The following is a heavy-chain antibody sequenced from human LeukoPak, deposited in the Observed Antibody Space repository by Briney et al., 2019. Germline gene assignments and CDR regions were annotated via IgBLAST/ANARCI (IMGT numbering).Heavy chain of an antibody. CDR1: GGTFSSYA. D-gene: IGHD3-10*01. CDR3: ARDGRGENWFDP. CDR2: IIPIFGTA. V-gene: IGHV1-69*01. J-gene: IGHJ5*02. Sequence: SEQVSCKASGGTFSSYAISWVRQAPGQGLEWMGGIIPIFGTANYAQKFQGRVTITADESTSTAYMELSSLRSEDTAVYYCARDGRGENWFDPWGQGTLVTVSS.